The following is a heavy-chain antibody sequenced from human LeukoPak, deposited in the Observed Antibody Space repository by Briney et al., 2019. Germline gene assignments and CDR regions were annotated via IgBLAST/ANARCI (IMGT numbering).Heavy chain of an antibody. Sequence: SETLSLTCTVSGGSISSYYWSWIRQPPGKGLEWIGYIYYSGSTNYNPSLKSRVTISVDTSKNQFSLKLSSVTAADTAVYYCTGLESYYRSFDYWGQGTLVTVSS. CDR2: IYYSGST. V-gene: IGHV4-59*12. CDR3: TGLESYYRSFDY. D-gene: IGHD3-10*01. J-gene: IGHJ4*02. CDR1: GGSISSYY.